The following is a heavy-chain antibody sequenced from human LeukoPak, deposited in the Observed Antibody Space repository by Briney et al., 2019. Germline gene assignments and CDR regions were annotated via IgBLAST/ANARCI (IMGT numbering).Heavy chain of an antibody. CDR2: INHSGST. Sequence: SETLSLTCAVCGGSFSGYYWSWIRQPPGKGLEWIGEINHSGSTNYNPSLKSRVTISVGTSKNQFSLKLSSVTAADTAVYYCARGRAEIVMITFGGVIVTDYWFDLWGQGTLVTVSS. CDR1: GGSFSGYY. V-gene: IGHV4-34*01. D-gene: IGHD3-16*02. J-gene: IGHJ5*02. CDR3: ARGRAEIVMITFGGVIVTDYWFDL.